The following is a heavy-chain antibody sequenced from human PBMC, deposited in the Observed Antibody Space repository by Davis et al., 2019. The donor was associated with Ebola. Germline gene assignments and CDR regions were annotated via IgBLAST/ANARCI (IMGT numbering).Heavy chain of an antibody. CDR2: IYSGGST. J-gene: IGHJ6*02. Sequence: GESLKISCAASGFTVSSNYMSWVRQAPGKGLECVSVIYSGGSTYYADSMKGRFTISRDNSKNTLYLQMNSLRAEDTAVYYCARWNFGVGRYGMDVWGQGTTVTVSS. V-gene: IGHV3-66*01. CDR1: GFTVSSNY. CDR3: ARWNFGVGRYGMDV. D-gene: IGHD3-3*01.